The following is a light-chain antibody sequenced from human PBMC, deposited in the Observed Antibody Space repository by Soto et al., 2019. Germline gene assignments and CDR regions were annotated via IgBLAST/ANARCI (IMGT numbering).Light chain of an antibody. CDR3: QQYNNWPPEYT. CDR1: RDIRTN. CDR2: EAN. Sequence: EIVLTQSPDILSVSPGEGAILSCRASRDIRTNLAWYQHRPGQPPRLLIYEANIRASGVPARFSGSGSGTDFTLTMSDLQAEDFALYYCQQYNNWPPEYTFGQGTQL. V-gene: IGKV3-15*01. J-gene: IGKJ2*01.